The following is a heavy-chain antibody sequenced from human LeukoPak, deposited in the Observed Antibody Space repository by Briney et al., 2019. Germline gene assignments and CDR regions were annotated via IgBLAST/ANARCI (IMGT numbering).Heavy chain of an antibody. D-gene: IGHD6-19*01. CDR2: IYTSGTT. Sequence: SETLSLTFTVSGGPISSYYGSWIRQPAGKGLEWIGRIYTSGTTNYNPSLKSRVTMSVDTSKNQFSLKLSSVTAADTAVYYCARGGSGWYPSGFDPWGQGTLVTVSS. CDR1: GGPISSYY. CDR3: ARGGSGWYPSGFDP. J-gene: IGHJ5*02. V-gene: IGHV4-4*07.